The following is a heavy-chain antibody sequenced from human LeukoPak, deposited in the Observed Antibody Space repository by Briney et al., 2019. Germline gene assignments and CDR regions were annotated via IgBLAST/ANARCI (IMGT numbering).Heavy chain of an antibody. CDR2: IYYSGST. V-gene: IGHV4-30-4*01. CDR1: GGSISSGDYY. D-gene: IGHD2-2*02. CDR3: ASVHCSSTSCYNGDYYMDV. Sequence: SETLSLTCTVSGGSISSGDYYWSWIRQPPGKGLEWIGYIYYSGSTYYNPSLKSRVTISVDTSKNQFSLKLSSVTAADTAVYYCASVHCSSTSCYNGDYYMDVWGKGTTVTVSS. J-gene: IGHJ6*03.